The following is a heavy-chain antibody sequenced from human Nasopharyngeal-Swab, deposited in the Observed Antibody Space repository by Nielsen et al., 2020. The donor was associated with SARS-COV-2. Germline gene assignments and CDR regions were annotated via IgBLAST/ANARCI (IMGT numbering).Heavy chain of an antibody. Sequence: GESLKISCTTSGFTFGDYAMSWFRQAPGKGLGWVSTTSGSGGSTHYVDSVKGRFTISRDNSKNTLYLQMNSLRAEDTAVYYCAKTFHYYDSMLELYYFDYWGQGTLVTVSS. D-gene: IGHD3-22*01. J-gene: IGHJ4*02. V-gene: IGHV3-23*01. CDR3: AKTFHYYDSMLELYYFDY. CDR2: TSGSGGST. CDR1: GFTFGDYA.